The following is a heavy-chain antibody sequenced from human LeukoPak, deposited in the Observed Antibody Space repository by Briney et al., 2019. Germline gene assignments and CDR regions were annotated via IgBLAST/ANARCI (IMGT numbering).Heavy chain of an antibody. Sequence: GGSLRLFCAASGFTFRTYAMTWVRQARGKGLEGVSGICTSGDRTYYADSVKGRFTISRDNSTNTLYLQMNSLRAEDTAVYYCAKTMHPDDAFDIWGQGTMVTVSS. CDR3: AKTMHPDDAFDI. D-gene: IGHD4/OR15-4a*01. J-gene: IGHJ3*02. CDR2: ICTSGDRT. CDR1: GFTFRTYA. V-gene: IGHV3-23*01.